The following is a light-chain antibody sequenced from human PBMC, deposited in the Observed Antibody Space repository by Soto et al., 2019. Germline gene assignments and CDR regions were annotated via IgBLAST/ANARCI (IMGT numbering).Light chain of an antibody. CDR3: QSYDTSLRDYV. CDR2: SNT. J-gene: IGLJ1*01. V-gene: IGLV1-40*01. Sequence: QSVLTQPPSVSGAPGQRVTISCTGSSSNIGAYYDVHWYQQVPGTAPKLLIFSNTNRPSGVPDRFSGSKSGTSASLAITGLQAEDEADYYCQSYDTSLRDYVFGTGTKVTDL. CDR1: SSNIGAYYD.